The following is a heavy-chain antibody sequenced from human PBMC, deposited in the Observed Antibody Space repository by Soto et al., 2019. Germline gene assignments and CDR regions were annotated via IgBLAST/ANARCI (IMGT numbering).Heavy chain of an antibody. CDR1: GGSISSGDYY. J-gene: IGHJ3*02. Sequence: QVQLQESGPGLVTPSQTLSLTCTVSGGSISSGDYYWSWIRQPPGKGLEWIGYIYYSGSTYYNPSLKSLVTISVDTSNNQFSLKLSSVTAADTAVYYCARAHEANGDLDAFDIWGQGTMVTVSS. CDR2: IYYSGST. CDR3: ARAHEANGDLDAFDI. V-gene: IGHV4-30-4*01. D-gene: IGHD4-17*01.